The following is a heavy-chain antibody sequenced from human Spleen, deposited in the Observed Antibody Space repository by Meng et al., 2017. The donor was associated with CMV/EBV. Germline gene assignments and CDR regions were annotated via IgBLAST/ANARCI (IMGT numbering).Heavy chain of an antibody. J-gene: IGHJ3*02. CDR1: ELIVSGHY. CDR3: ARDSPGRKGDALDI. CDR2: LYSGGTT. D-gene: IGHD1-14*01. Sequence: GESLKISCAASELIVSGHYMSWVRQAPGKGLEWLSVLYSGGTTYYADSVKGRFTISRDNSKNTLYLQMNSLRADDTAVYFCARDSPGRKGDALDIWGQGTLVTVSS. V-gene: IGHV3-53*01.